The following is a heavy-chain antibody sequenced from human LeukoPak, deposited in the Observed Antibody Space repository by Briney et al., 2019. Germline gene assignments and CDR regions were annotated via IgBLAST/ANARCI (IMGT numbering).Heavy chain of an antibody. V-gene: IGHV3-30*02. J-gene: IGHJ6*03. D-gene: IGHD3-3*01. CDR3: ARAFTIFGVGTLYYMDV. CDR2: IRYDGSNK. Sequence: PGGSLRLSCAASGFTFSSYGMHWVRQAPGKGLEWVAFIRYDGSNKYYADSVKGRFTISRDNSKNTLYLQMNSLRAEDTAVYYCARAFTIFGVGTLYYMDVWGKGTTVTVSS. CDR1: GFTFSSYG.